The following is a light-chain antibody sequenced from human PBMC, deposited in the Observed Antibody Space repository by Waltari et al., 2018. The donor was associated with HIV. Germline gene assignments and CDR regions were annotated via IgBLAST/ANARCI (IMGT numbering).Light chain of an antibody. CDR3: QQYYDTPFT. V-gene: IGKV4-1*01. J-gene: IGKJ3*01. Sequence: DIVMTQSPDSLAVSLGERATINCQSSQSVLYSSNNKNYLAWYQQKPGQPPKLLIYWASTRESGVPDRFSGSGSGTDFTLTISSLQAEDVAVYYCQQYYDTPFTFGPGTKVDIK. CDR2: WAS. CDR1: QSVLYSSNNKNY.